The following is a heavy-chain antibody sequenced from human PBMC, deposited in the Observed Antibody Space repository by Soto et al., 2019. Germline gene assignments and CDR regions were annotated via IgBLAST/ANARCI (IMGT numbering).Heavy chain of an antibody. Sequence: SETLSLTCTVSGGSIRSFFWSWIRQPPGKGLEWIGYIYHSGTTNYNPSLKSRVTMSVDTSRNHLSLKLTSVTAADTAVYYCARHKGAMVNFDYWGQGTLVTVSS. V-gene: IGHV4-59*08. CDR3: ARHKGAMVNFDY. J-gene: IGHJ4*02. CDR1: GGSIRSFF. CDR2: IYHSGTT. D-gene: IGHD5-18*01.